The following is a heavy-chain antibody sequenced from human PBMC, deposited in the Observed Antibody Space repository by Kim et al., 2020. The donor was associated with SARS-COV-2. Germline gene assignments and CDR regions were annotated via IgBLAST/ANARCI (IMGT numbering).Heavy chain of an antibody. CDR3: ARSITMVRGVIKFDAFDI. CDR2: ISSSSSYI. Sequence: GGSLRLSWAASGFTFSSYSMNWVRQAPGKGLEWVSSISSSSSYIYYADSVKGRFTISRDNAKNSLYLQMNSLRAEDTAVYYCARSITMVRGVIKFDAFDIWGQGTMVTVSS. CDR1: GFTFSSYS. V-gene: IGHV3-21*01. J-gene: IGHJ3*02. D-gene: IGHD3-10*01.